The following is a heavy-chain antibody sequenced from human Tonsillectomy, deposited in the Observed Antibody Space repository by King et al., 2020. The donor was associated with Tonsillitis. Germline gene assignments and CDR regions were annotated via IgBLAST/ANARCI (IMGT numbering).Heavy chain of an antibody. CDR2: ISWEGGST. CDR3: ARGALVVITGGAFDI. CDR1: GFTFDDYT. Sequence: VQLVESGGVVVQPGGSLRLSCAASGFTFDDYTMHWVRQAPGKGLGWVSLISWEGGSTYSVASVKGRFTISRDNSNNSLYLQMDSLRTEDTALYYCARGALVVITGGAFDIWGQGTMVTVSS. J-gene: IGHJ3*02. D-gene: IGHD3-22*01. V-gene: IGHV3-43*01.